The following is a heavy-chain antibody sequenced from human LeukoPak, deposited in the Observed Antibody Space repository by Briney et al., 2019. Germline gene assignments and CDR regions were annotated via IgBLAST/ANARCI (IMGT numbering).Heavy chain of an antibody. CDR1: GFTFSSYG. Sequence: GGSLRLSCAASGFTFSSYGMHWVRQAPGKGLEWVAVISYAGSNKFYADSVRGRVTISRDNSKNTLYLQMNSLRAEDTAVYYCARGQHRVTYSDDAFDIWGQGTMVTVSS. CDR3: ARGQHRVTYSDDAFDI. D-gene: IGHD4-11*01. J-gene: IGHJ3*02. CDR2: ISYAGSNK. V-gene: IGHV3-30*03.